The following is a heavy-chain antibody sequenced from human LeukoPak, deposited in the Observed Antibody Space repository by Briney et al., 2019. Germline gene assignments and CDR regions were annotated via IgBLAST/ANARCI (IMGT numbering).Heavy chain of an antibody. D-gene: IGHD3-3*01. V-gene: IGHV1-46*01. CDR1: GYTFTSYY. CDR2: INPSGGST. Sequence: ASVKVSCKASGYTFTSYYMHWVRQAPGQGLEWMGIINPSGGSTSYAQKFQGRVTMTRNTSISTAYMELSSLRSEDTAVYYCARGSGPYYDFWSGYYISWFDPWGQGTLVTVSS. CDR3: ARGSGPYYDFWSGYYISWFDP. J-gene: IGHJ5*02.